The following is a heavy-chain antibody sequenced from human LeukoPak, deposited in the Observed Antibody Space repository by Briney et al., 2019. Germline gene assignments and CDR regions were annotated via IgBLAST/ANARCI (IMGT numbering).Heavy chain of an antibody. CDR3: ATTAAIGSQDAFDI. J-gene: IGHJ3*02. D-gene: IGHD2-2*02. V-gene: IGHV4-4*08. CDR1: GASISPSY. Sequence: SETLSLTCSVSGASISPSYWSWLRQPPGRGLEWVGYIYNSGTTNYNTSLASRVTISLDTSKNQFSLKLSSVTAADTAVYYCATTAAIGSQDAFDIWGQGTMVTVSS. CDR2: IYNSGTT.